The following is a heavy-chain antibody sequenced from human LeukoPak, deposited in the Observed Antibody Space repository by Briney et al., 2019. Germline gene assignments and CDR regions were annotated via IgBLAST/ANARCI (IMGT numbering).Heavy chain of an antibody. D-gene: IGHD5-18*01. Sequence: SQTLSLTCTVSGGSISSGSYYWSWIRQPAGKGLEWIGRIYTSGSTNYNPSLKSRVTISVDTSKNQFSLKLSSVTAADTAVYYCARGKKRGYSYGYRNDAFDIWGQGTMVTVSS. V-gene: IGHV4-61*02. CDR2: IYTSGST. J-gene: IGHJ3*02. CDR1: GGSISSGSYY. CDR3: ARGKKRGYSYGYRNDAFDI.